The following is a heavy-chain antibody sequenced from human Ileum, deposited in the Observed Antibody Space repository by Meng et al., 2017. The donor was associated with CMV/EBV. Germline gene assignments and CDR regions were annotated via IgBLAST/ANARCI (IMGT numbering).Heavy chain of an antibody. CDR1: GFTFTGYY. Sequence: ASVKVSCKSSGFTFTGYYMHWLRQAPGQGLEWMGWIKLDNGRTDYAQKFQGRVTLTRDTSINTAYMELNMLRHDDTAVYYCARDPGCDDPSCYGIGWDLWGQGTQVT. D-gene: IGHD2-2*01. J-gene: IGHJ5*02. CDR2: IKLDNGRT. CDR3: ARDPGCDDPSCYGIGWDL. V-gene: IGHV1-2*02.